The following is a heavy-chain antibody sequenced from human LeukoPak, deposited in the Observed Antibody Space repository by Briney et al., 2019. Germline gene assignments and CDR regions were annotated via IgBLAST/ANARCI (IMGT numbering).Heavy chain of an antibody. CDR2: IIPILGIA. CDR3: ARGAYCSSTSCYLRSWFDP. Sequence: SVKVSCKASGYTFTSYGISWVRQAPGQGLEWMGRIIPILGIANYAQKFQGRVTITADKSTSTAYMELSSLRSEDTAVYYCARGAYCSSTSCYLRSWFDPWGQGTLVTVSS. CDR1: GYTFTSYG. J-gene: IGHJ5*02. D-gene: IGHD2-2*01. V-gene: IGHV1-69*04.